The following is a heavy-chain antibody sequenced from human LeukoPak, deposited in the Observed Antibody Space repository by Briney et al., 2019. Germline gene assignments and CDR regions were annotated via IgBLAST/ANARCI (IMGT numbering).Heavy chain of an antibody. CDR1: GYTFTGYY. CDR2: INPNSGGT. D-gene: IGHD6-13*01. CDR3: ARDIELITGYSSSWYLDY. J-gene: IGHJ4*02. Sequence: ASVKVSCKASGYTFTGYYMHWVRQAPGQGLEWMGWINPNSGGTNYAQKFQGRVTMTRDTSISTAYMELSRLRSDGTAVYYCARDIELITGYSSSWYLDYWGQGTLVTVSS. V-gene: IGHV1-2*02.